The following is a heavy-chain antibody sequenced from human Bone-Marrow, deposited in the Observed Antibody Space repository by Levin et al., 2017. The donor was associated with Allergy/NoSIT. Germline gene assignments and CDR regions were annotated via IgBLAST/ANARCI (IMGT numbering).Heavy chain of an antibody. J-gene: IGHJ4*02. CDR3: ARLIGWEYDSSGYQFDC. D-gene: IGHD3-22*01. CDR2: ISSSRSDT. V-gene: IGHV3-21*01. CDR1: GFTFSTYS. Sequence: GESLKISCAASGFTFSTYSMNWVRQAPGKGLEWVSSISSSRSDTHYADSVKGRFTISRDNAKNSLYLQMNSLRAEDTAVYYCARLIGWEYDSSGYQFDCWGQGTLVTVSS.